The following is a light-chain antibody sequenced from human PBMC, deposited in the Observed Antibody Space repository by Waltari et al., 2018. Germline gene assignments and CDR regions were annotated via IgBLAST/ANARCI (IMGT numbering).Light chain of an antibody. CDR1: QTILYNSKNKNC. Sequence: DIVLTQSPDSLAVSRGESATINCKSSQTILYNSKNKNCLTWYQQKPGQPPKLLIFWASTRESGVPDRFSGSGSGTNFTLTISGLQAEDLAVYYCQQYYTIPHTFGQGTKLEI. V-gene: IGKV4-1*01. J-gene: IGKJ2*01. CDR3: QQYYTIPHT. CDR2: WAS.